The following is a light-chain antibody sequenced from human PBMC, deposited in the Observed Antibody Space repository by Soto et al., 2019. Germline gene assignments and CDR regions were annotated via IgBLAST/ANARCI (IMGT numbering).Light chain of an antibody. CDR3: QHYHSYSEA. V-gene: IGKV1-5*03. CDR1: QTISSW. Sequence: DIQMTQSPSTLSGSVGDRVTITCRASQTISSWLAWYQQKPGKAPKLLIYKASTLKSGVPSRFSGSGSGTEFTLTISSLQPDDFETYYCQHYHSYSEAFGQGTKVDIK. CDR2: KAS. J-gene: IGKJ1*01.